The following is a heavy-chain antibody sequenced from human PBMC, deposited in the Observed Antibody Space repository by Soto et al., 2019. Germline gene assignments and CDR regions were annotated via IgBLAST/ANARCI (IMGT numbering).Heavy chain of an antibody. CDR3: PRDTNILDP. CDR2: IFYTGDT. D-gene: IGHD3-3*02. CDR1: TYSISSGFF. J-gene: IGHJ5*02. V-gene: IGHV4-38-2*02. Sequence: PSETLSLTCSVSTYSISSGFFWGWIRQPPWKGLELIRSIFYTGDTYYNPSLKSRITMSVDTYRNQFSLKLTSLTAPYTAVYYCPRDTNILDPWGQGILVPVSS.